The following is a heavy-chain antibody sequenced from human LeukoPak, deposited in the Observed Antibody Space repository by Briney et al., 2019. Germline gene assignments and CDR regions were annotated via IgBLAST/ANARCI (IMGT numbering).Heavy chain of an antibody. Sequence: PSETLSLTCAVYGGSFRGYYWSWIRQSPGKGLEWIGEIDHRGSTNYNPSLKSRVTISVDRSKNQFSLKLSSVTAADTAVYYCARTSIAARRANAFDIWGQGTMVTVSS. CDR3: ARTSIAARRANAFDI. V-gene: IGHV4-34*01. CDR2: IDHRGST. CDR1: GGSFRGYY. D-gene: IGHD6-6*01. J-gene: IGHJ3*02.